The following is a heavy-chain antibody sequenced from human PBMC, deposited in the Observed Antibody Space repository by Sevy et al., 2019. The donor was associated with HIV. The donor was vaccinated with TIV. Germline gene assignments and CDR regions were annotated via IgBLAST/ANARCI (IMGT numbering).Heavy chain of an antibody. J-gene: IGHJ4*02. CDR2: ISHDGRKR. Sequence: GGSLRLSCRASGFRFNNYGKHWVRQAPGKGLQWVAVISHDGRKRFYAYSLEGRFTNSRGNSKNTLYLQMSGLRTEDTAMYYCAKLDYDLLTGNPDYWRQGTLVSVSS. D-gene: IGHD3-9*01. CDR1: GFRFNNYG. V-gene: IGHV3-30*18. CDR3: AKLDYDLLTGNPDY.